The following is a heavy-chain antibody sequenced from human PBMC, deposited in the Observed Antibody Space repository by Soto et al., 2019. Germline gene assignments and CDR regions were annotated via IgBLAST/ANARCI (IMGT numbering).Heavy chain of an antibody. CDR1: GGFVSSGSYY. Sequence: QVQLQQWGAGLLKPSATLSLTCAVYGGFVSSGSYYWSWIRQPPGKGLEWIGEMSHTGGTHSNPSLKSRVTISVDTSKNQFALKMSSVTAADTALYYCARVERGTATTVVDAFDIWGPGTMVTVSS. CDR3: ARVERGTATTVVDAFDI. CDR2: MSHTGGT. D-gene: IGHD1-1*01. V-gene: IGHV4-34*01. J-gene: IGHJ3*02.